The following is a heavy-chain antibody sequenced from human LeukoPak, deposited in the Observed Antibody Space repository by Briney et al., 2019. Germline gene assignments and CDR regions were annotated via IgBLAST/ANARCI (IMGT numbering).Heavy chain of an antibody. CDR2: ISYDGSNK. V-gene: IGHV3-30*18. CDR3: AKEYSSGSYFDY. Sequence: WRSLRLSCAASGFTFSSYGMHWVRQAPGKGLEWVAVISYDGSNKYYADSVKGRFTISRDNSKNTLYLQMNSLRAEDTAVYYCAKEYSSGSYFDYWGQGTLVTVSS. CDR1: GFTFSSYG. D-gene: IGHD1-26*01. J-gene: IGHJ4*02.